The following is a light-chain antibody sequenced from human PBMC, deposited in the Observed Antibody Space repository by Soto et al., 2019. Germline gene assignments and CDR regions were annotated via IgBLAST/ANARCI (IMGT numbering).Light chain of an antibody. CDR3: QQYGSSGT. Sequence: DTQLTQSPSFLSASVGDRVTIACRASQDVSRSVGWYQQKPGTAPKLLISAASTLNSGVPSRFSGSGSGTDFTLTISRLEPEDFAVYYCQQYGSSGTFGQGTKVDIK. J-gene: IGKJ1*01. CDR1: QDVSRS. V-gene: IGKV1-9*01. CDR2: AAS.